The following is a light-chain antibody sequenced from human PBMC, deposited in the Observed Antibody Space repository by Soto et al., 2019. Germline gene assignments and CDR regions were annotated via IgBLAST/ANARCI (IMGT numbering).Light chain of an antibody. CDR1: QSVSSD. CDR3: QQYNNWSV. J-gene: IGKJ4*01. V-gene: IGKV3-15*01. Sequence: EIVMTQSPATLSVSPGERATLACRASQSVSSDLAWYQQKPGQAPRLLIYRASHRATGFPARFSGSGSGTEFTLTISSLQSEDVAVYYCQQYNNWSVFGGGTKVEMK. CDR2: RAS.